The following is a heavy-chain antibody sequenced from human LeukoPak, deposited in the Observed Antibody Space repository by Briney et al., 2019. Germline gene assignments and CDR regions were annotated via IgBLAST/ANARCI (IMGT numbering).Heavy chain of an antibody. Sequence: MSSETLSLTCTVSGGSISSSSDYWGWIRQPPGKGLEWIGSLYYSGGTYYNPSLESRLTMSVDTSKNQFSLKLNSVTAADTAVYYCARHVAVAYNWFDPWGQGTLVTVSS. CDR2: LYYSGGT. D-gene: IGHD2-21*01. CDR1: GGSISSSSDY. CDR3: ARHVAVAYNWFDP. V-gene: IGHV4-39*01. J-gene: IGHJ5*02.